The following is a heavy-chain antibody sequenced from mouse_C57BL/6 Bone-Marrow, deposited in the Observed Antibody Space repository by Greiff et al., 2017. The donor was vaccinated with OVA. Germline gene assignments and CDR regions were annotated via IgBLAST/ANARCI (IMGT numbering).Heavy chain of an antibody. Sequence: QVQLKQSGAELVKPGASVKISCKASGYAFSSYWMNWVKQRPGQGLEWIGQIYPGDGDTNYNGKFKGKATLTADKSSSTAYMQLSSLTSEDSAVYFCARTGYSKYAMDYWGQGTSVTVSS. CDR1: GYAFSSYW. CDR3: ARTGYSKYAMDY. V-gene: IGHV1-80*01. CDR2: IYPGDGDT. D-gene: IGHD2-5*01. J-gene: IGHJ4*01.